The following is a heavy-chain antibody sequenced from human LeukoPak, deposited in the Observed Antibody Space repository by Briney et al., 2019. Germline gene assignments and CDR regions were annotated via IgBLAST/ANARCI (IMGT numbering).Heavy chain of an antibody. D-gene: IGHD3-10*01. Sequence: GGSLRLSCAASGFTFSSYGMHWVRQAPGKGLEWAAVIWYDGSNKYYADSVKGRFTISRDNSKNTLYLQMNSLRAEDTAVYYCAKDGMVRGVEYYYYMDVWGKGTTVTVSS. CDR2: IWYDGSNK. J-gene: IGHJ6*03. CDR1: GFTFSSYG. V-gene: IGHV3-33*06. CDR3: AKDGMVRGVEYYYYMDV.